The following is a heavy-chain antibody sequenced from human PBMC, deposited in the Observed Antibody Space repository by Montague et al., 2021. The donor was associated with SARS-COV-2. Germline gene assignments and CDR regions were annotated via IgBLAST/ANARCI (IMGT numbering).Heavy chain of an antibody. Sequence: SETLSLTCNVAGGSMSGYNWSWIRQPPGKGLQWIGSMYNSENTSYNPSLKSRVTISVDTSKNQVSLKLTSVTAADTAVYYCARHDNSGTYPMDVWGQGTTVTVSS. CDR1: GGSMSGYN. CDR3: ARHDNSGTYPMDV. CDR2: MYNSENT. V-gene: IGHV4-59*08. D-gene: IGHD3-10*01. J-gene: IGHJ6*02.